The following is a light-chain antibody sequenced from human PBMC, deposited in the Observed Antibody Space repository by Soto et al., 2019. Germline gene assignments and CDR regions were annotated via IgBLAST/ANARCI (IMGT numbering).Light chain of an antibody. CDR3: KHYNIWPE. J-gene: IGKJ2*01. Sequence: EIVMTQSPVTLSVSPGERATLSCRASQNIRTNLAWYQQKPGQAPRLLIYGASTRATGIPARFSGSGSGTEFILTINSLQSEDFAVYYCKHYNIWPEFGQGTKLEIK. CDR2: GAS. CDR1: QNIRTN. V-gene: IGKV3-15*01.